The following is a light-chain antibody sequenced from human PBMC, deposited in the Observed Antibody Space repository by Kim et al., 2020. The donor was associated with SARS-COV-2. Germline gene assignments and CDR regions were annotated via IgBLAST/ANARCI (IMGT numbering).Light chain of an antibody. Sequence: RDTISDSRNGSKHGSNYIYWGQRLPGTTPKVLIYSNNRRPTGVPDRCSRSESGTSASLAISVLRSEDEADYYCAAWDYSLSGPGVFGGGTQLTVL. J-gene: IGLJ3*02. CDR1: GSKHGSNY. CDR2: SNN. CDR3: AAWDYSLSGPGV. V-gene: IGLV1-47*02.